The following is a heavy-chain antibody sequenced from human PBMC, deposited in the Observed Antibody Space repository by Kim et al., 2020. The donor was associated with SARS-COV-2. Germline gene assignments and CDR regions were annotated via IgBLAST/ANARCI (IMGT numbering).Heavy chain of an antibody. CDR3: ARPSITIVRGVRGYYYGMDV. V-gene: IGHV3-53*01. J-gene: IGHJ6*02. Sequence: GGSLRLSCAASGFTVSSNYMSWVRQAPGKGLEWVSVIYSGGSTYYADSVKGRFTISRDNSKNTLYLQMNSLRAEDTAVYYCARPSITIVRGVRGYYYGMDVWGQGTTVTVSS. D-gene: IGHD3-10*01. CDR2: IYSGGST. CDR1: GFTVSSNY.